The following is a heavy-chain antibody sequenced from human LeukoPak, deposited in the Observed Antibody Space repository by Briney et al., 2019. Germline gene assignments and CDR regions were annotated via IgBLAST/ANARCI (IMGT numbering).Heavy chain of an antibody. D-gene: IGHD3-10*01. CDR1: GGSISSGGYS. V-gene: IGHV4-30-2*01. CDR2: IYPSGST. CDR3: ARVGLWFGEIDY. J-gene: IGHJ4*02. Sequence: SETLSLTCAVSGGSISSGGYSWSWIRQPPGKGLEWIGYIYPSGSTYYNPSLKSRVTISVDRSKNQFSLKLSSVTAADTAVYYCARVGLWFGEIDYWGQGTLVTVSS.